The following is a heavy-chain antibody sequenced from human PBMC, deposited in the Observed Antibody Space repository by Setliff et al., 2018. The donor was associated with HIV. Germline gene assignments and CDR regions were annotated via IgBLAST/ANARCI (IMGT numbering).Heavy chain of an antibody. J-gene: IGHJ3*02. V-gene: IGHV4-39*07. D-gene: IGHD2-2*02. CDR3: AGPSLPPYCSSTSCYTSDAFDI. Sequence: PSETLSLTCTVSGGSISSGSYYWSWIRQPPGKGLEWIGTIYNGGASHYNPSLKSRVIIFLDTSKNQFSLELTSVTAADTAVYYCAGPSLPPYCSSTSCYTSDAFDIWGQGTMVTVSS. CDR1: GGSISSGSYY. CDR2: IYNGGAS.